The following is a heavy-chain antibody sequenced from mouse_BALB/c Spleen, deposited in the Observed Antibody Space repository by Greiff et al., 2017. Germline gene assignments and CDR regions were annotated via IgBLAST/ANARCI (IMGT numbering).Heavy chain of an antibody. V-gene: IGHV1S81*02. CDR2: INPSNGGT. Sequence: ESGAELVKPGASVKLSCKASGYTFTSYYMYWVKQRPGQGLEWIGEINPSNGGTNFNEKFKSKATLTVDKSSSTAYMQLSSLTSEDSAVYYCTRSFNGGFAYWGQGTLVTVSA. CDR1: GYTFTSYY. CDR3: TRSFNGGFAY. J-gene: IGHJ3*01.